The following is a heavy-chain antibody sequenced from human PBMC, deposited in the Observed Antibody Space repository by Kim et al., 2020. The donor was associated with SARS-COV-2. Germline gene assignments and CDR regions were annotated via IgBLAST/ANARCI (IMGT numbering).Heavy chain of an antibody. CDR3: ARERLKYYDILTGYYAPPYYGIDV. J-gene: IGHJ6*02. D-gene: IGHD3-9*01. CDR1: GFTFSSYG. V-gene: IGHV3-33*01. Sequence: GGSLRLSCAASGFTFSSYGMHWVRQAPGKGLEWVAVIWYDGSNKYYADSVKGRFTISRDNSKNTLYLQMNSLRAEDTAVYYCARERLKYYDILTGYYAPPYYGIDVWGQGPTVTVSS. CDR2: IWYDGSNK.